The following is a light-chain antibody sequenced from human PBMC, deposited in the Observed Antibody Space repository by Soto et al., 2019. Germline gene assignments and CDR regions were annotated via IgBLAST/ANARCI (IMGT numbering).Light chain of an antibody. J-gene: IGKJ1*01. CDR1: QSVSSNY. CDR3: QQYGSSYPWT. Sequence: EIVLTQSLCTLSLSPGERATLSCRGSQSVSSNYLAWYQQKPGQAPRLLIYGASSRATGIPDRFSGSGSGTDFTLTIRRLEPEDFAVYYCQQYGSSYPWTFGQATKVDIK. CDR2: GAS. V-gene: IGKV3-20*01.